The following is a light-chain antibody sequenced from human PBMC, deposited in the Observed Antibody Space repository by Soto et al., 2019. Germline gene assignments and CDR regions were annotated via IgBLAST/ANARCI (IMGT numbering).Light chain of an antibody. Sequence: QSVLTQPASVSGSPGQSITISCTGTSSDVGGYDYVSWYQHHPGKAPKLMIFEVSNRPSEVSNRFSGSKSGNTASLTISGLQVQDEADYYCTSYATRSPYVFGTGTKLPVL. J-gene: IGLJ1*01. CDR3: TSYATRSPYV. CDR1: SSDVGGYDY. V-gene: IGLV2-14*01. CDR2: EVS.